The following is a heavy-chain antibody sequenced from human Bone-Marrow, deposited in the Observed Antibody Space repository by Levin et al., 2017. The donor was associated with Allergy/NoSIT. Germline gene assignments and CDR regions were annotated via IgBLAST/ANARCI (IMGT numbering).Heavy chain of an antibody. J-gene: IGHJ4*02. CDR2: TSDDGSNK. D-gene: IGHD2-21*02. CDR1: GFTFSDFA. V-gene: IGHV3-30-3*01. CDR3: ARGLSDSYGFDY. Sequence: GESLKISCAASGFTFSDFAMHWVRQAPGKGLEWVALTSDDGSNKFYADSVKGRVTISRDNSKNTLYLQMHSLRTEDTAAYYCARGLSDSYGFDYWGQGTLVTLSS.